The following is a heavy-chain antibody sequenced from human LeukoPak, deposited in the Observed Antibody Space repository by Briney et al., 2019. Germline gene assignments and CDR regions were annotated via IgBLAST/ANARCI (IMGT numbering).Heavy chain of an antibody. Sequence: GGSLRLSCAASGFTFSDYWMSWVRQAPGKGLEWVANIKQDGSEKYYVDSVKGRFTISRDNAKNSLYLQMNSLRAEDAAVYYCARDNSYDSSGFYYDHWGQGTLVTVSS. CDR2: IKQDGSEK. J-gene: IGHJ4*02. CDR1: GFTFSDYW. CDR3: ARDNSYDSSGFYYDH. V-gene: IGHV3-7*01. D-gene: IGHD3-22*01.